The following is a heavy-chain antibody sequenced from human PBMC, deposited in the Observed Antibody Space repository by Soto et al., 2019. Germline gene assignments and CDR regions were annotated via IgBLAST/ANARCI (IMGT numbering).Heavy chain of an antibody. Sequence: SETLSLTCAVYGGSFSGYYWSWIRQPPGKGLEWIGEINHSGSTNYNPSLKSRVTISVDTSKNQFSLKLSSVTAADTAVYYCARVSGVVIISRGPLDYWGQGTLVTVSS. CDR1: GGSFSGYY. V-gene: IGHV4-34*01. CDR2: INHSGST. D-gene: IGHD3-3*01. J-gene: IGHJ4*02. CDR3: ARVSGVVIISRGPLDY.